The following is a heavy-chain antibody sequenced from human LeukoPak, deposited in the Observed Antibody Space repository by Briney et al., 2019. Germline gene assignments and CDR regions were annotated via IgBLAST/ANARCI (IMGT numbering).Heavy chain of an antibody. CDR1: GRSISTGDYY. CDR2: IYYSGST. Sequence: SETLSLTCSVSGRSISTGDYYGRWIRQPPGKGLEWIGYIYYSGSTYYNPSLKSRVTISVDTSKNQFSLKLSSVTAADTAVYYCARDRRDYYNSSGYYPDYWGQGTLVTVSP. D-gene: IGHD3-22*01. CDR3: ARDRRDYYNSSGYYPDY. V-gene: IGHV4-30-4*01. J-gene: IGHJ4*02.